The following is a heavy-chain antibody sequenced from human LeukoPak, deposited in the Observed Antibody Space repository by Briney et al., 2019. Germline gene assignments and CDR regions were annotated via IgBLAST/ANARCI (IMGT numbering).Heavy chain of an antibody. CDR2: IRYDGSNK. D-gene: IGHD3-10*01. Sequence: GGSLRLSCAASGFTFSSYGMHWVRQAPGKGLEWVAFIRYDGSNKYYADSVKGRFTISRDNSKNTLFLQMNSLRAEDTAVYYCAKDTGQDYYGSGSFHWGQGTLVTVSS. CDR3: AKDTGQDYYGSGSFH. CDR1: GFTFSSYG. V-gene: IGHV3-30*02. J-gene: IGHJ4*02.